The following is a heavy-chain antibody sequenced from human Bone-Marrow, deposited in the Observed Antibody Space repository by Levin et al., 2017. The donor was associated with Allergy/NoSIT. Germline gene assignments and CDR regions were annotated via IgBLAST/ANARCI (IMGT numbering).Heavy chain of an antibody. J-gene: IGHJ5*02. CDR2: IYWDDDK. CDR1: GFSLSTSGVG. Sequence: SGPTLVKPTQTLTLTCTFSGFSLSTSGVGVGWIRQPPGKALEWLALIYWDDDKRYSPSLKSRLTITKDTSKNQVVLTMTNMDPVDTATYYCAHSGFAVVVPAAKTRNYNWFDPWGQGTLVTVSS. V-gene: IGHV2-5*02. D-gene: IGHD2-2*01. CDR3: AHSGFAVVVPAAKTRNYNWFDP.